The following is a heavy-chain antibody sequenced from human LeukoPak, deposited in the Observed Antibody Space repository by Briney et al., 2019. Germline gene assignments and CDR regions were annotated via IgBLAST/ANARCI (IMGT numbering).Heavy chain of an antibody. CDR1: GFTFSSYA. CDR2: ISYDGSNK. V-gene: IGHV3-30-3*01. CDR3: ARSRGGGYSGYPIDY. J-gene: IGHJ4*02. D-gene: IGHD5-12*01. Sequence: GGSLRLSCAASGFTFSSYAMHWVRQAPGKGLEWVAVISYDGSNKYYADSVKGRFTISRDNSKNTLYLQMNSLRVEDTAVYYCARSRGGGYSGYPIDYWGQGTLVTVSS.